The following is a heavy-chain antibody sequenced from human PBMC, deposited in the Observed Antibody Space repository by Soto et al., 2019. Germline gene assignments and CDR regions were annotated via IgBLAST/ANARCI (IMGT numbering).Heavy chain of an antibody. J-gene: IGHJ6*02. V-gene: IGHV3-30*18. CDR1: GFTFSSYG. CDR2: ISYDGSNK. CDR3: AKDQQLGLYYYYYGMDV. D-gene: IGHD6-13*01. Sequence: GGSLRLSCAASGFTFSSYGMHWVRQAPGKGLEWVAVISYDGSNKYYADSVKGRFTISRDNSKNTLYLQMNSLRAEDTAVYYCAKDQQLGLYYYYYGMDVWGQGTTVTVSS.